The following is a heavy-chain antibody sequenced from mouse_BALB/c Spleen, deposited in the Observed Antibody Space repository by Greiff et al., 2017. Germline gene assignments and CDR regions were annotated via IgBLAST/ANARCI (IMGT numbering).Heavy chain of an antibody. Sequence: QVQLQQSGAELVRPGTSVKVSCKASGYAFTNYLIEWEKQRPGQGLEWIGVINPGSGGTNYNEKFKGKATLTADQSSSTAYMQLSSLTSDDSAVYFCARPYYGNYWYYDVWGAGTTVAVSS. D-gene: IGHD2-10*01. CDR1: GYAFTNYL. V-gene: IGHV1-54*01. CDR2: INPGSGGT. CDR3: ARPYYGNYWYYDV. J-gene: IGHJ1*01.